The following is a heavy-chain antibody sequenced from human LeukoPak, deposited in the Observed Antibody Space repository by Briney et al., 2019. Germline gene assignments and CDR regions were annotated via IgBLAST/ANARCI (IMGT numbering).Heavy chain of an antibody. CDR3: AKNVGSSSWYGLYFDY. V-gene: IGHV3-9*01. CDR1: GFTFDDYA. D-gene: IGHD6-13*01. J-gene: IGHJ4*02. CDR2: ISWNSGSI. Sequence: GRSLRLPCAASGFTFDDYAMHWVRQAPGKGLEWVSGISWNSGSIGYADSVKGRFTISRDNAKNSLYLQMNSLRAEDTALYYCAKNVGSSSWYGLYFDYWGQGTLVTVSS.